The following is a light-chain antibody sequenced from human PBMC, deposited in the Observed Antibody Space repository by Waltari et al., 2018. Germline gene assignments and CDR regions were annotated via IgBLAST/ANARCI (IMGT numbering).Light chain of an antibody. CDR1: QSISSW. CDR3: QQYNSYPLT. J-gene: IGKJ4*01. Sequence: DIQMPQSPSTLSASVGDRFTITCRASQSISSWLAWYQQTPGKAPKLLIYKASSLESGVPSRFSGSGSGTEFTLTISSLQPDDFATYYCQQYNSYPLTFGGGTKVEIK. V-gene: IGKV1-5*03. CDR2: KAS.